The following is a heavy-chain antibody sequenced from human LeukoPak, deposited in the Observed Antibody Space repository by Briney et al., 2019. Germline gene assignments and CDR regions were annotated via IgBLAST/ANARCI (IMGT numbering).Heavy chain of an antibody. D-gene: IGHD3-10*01. V-gene: IGHV1-18*01. CDR1: GYTFTSYG. Sequence: GASVKVSCKASGYTFTSYGISWVRQAPGQGLEWMGWISAYNGNTNYAQKLQGRVTMTTDTSTSTAYMELRSLRSDDTAVYYCARDQSRGYYGSGSSPLDPWGQGTLVTVSS. CDR2: ISAYNGNT. J-gene: IGHJ5*02. CDR3: ARDQSRGYYGSGSSPLDP.